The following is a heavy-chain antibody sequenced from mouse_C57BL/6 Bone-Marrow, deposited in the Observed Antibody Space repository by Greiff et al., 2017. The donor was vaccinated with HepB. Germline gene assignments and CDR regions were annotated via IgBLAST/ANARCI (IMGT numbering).Heavy chain of an antibody. CDR1: GYTFTDYY. J-gene: IGHJ1*03. Sequence: EVQLQQSGPELVKPGASVKISCKASGYTFTDYYMNWVKQSHGKSLEWIGDINPNNGGTSYNQKFKGKATLTVDKSSSTAYMERRSLTSEDSAVYYCARDYSFDVWGTGTTVTVSS. CDR2: INPNNGGT. CDR3: ARDYSFDV. V-gene: IGHV1-26*01. D-gene: IGHD1-1*01.